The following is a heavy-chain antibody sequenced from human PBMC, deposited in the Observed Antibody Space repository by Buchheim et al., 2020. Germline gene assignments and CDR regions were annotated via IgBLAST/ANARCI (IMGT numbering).Heavy chain of an antibody. CDR2: LNTDGTIT. Sequence: EVQLVESGGGLIQPGGSLTLTCAASGFTFSDYWMHWARQAPGKGLVWVSRLNTDGTITGYADSVRGRFTIPRDNAKNTLYLQMSSLRAEDTAVYYCARGKRVGATLEYWGQGNL. CDR3: ARGKRVGATLEY. D-gene: IGHD1-26*01. V-gene: IGHV3-74*01. J-gene: IGHJ4*02. CDR1: GFTFSDYW.